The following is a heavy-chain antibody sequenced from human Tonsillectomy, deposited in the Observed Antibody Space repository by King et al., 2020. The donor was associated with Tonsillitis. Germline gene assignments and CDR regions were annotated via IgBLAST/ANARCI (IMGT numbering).Heavy chain of an antibody. J-gene: IGHJ3*01. CDR2: IYYSGST. Sequence: LQLQESGPGLMRPSETLSLTCTVSGDSISSSAYYWGWIRQPPGKGLEWIGTIYYSGSTNYNPSLKSRVTISVDSSKNRFSLKLSSVTVADTAVYFCARQRVTMMDVRRRDDAFELWGQGTMVSVSS. D-gene: IGHD3-22*01. CDR1: GDSISSSAYY. V-gene: IGHV4-39*01. CDR3: ARQRVTMMDVRRRDDAFEL.